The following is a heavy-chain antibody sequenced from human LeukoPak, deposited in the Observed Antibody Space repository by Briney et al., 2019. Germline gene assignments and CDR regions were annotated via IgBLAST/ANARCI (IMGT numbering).Heavy chain of an antibody. CDR1: GFTFDDYG. CDR2: INWNGGST. J-gene: IGHJ3*02. D-gene: IGHD3-22*01. V-gene: IGHV3-20*04. Sequence: GGSLRLSCAASGFTFDDYGMSWVRQAPGKGLEWVSGINWNGGSTGYADSMKGRFTFSRDNAKKSLYLQMNSLRAEDTALYYCARDDYDSSGLDDAFDIWGQGTMVTVSS. CDR3: ARDDYDSSGLDDAFDI.